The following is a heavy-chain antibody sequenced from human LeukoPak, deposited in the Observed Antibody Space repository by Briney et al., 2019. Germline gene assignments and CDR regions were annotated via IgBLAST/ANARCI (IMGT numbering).Heavy chain of an antibody. CDR3: ARGPNIVVVPAARFNYMDV. CDR2: IKQDGSEK. V-gene: IGHV3-7*01. Sequence: GGSLRPSCAASGFTFSSYWMSWVRQAPGKGLEWVANIKQDGSEKYYVDSVKGRFTISRDNAKNSLYLQMNSLRAEDTAVYYCARGPNIVVVPAARFNYMDVWGKGTTVTVSS. J-gene: IGHJ6*03. D-gene: IGHD2-2*01. CDR1: GFTFSSYW.